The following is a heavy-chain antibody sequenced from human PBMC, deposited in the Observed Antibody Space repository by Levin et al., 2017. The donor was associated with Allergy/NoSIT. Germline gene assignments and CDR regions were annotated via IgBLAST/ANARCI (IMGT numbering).Heavy chain of an antibody. Sequence: GGSLRLSCAASGFTFSSYWMSWVRQAPGKGLEWVANIKQDGSEKYYVDSVKGRFTISRDNAKNSLYLQMNSLRAEDTAVYYCARVPCSGGSCYFNYFDYWGQGTLVTVSS. CDR3: ARVPCSGGSCYFNYFDY. CDR2: IKQDGSEK. J-gene: IGHJ4*02. D-gene: IGHD2-15*01. CDR1: GFTFSSYW. V-gene: IGHV3-7*01.